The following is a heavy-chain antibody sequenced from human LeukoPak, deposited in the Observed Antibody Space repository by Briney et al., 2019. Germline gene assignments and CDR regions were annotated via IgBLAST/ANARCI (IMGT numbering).Heavy chain of an antibody. D-gene: IGHD6-19*01. Sequence: GGSLRLSCAASGFTFSTYAMHWVRQAPGKGLEWVAIISYDGTNKYYADSVKGRFTISRDNSKNTLYLQMNSLRAEDTAVHYCARDDPYSSGWYIVFDIWGQGTMVTVSS. J-gene: IGHJ3*02. CDR1: GFTFSTYA. CDR2: ISYDGTNK. V-gene: IGHV3-30-3*01. CDR3: ARDDPYSSGWYIVFDI.